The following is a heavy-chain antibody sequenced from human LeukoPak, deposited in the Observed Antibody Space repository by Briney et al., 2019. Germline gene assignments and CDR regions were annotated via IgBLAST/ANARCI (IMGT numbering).Heavy chain of an antibody. CDR1: GGTFSSYA. D-gene: IGHD3-22*01. J-gene: IGHJ4*02. CDR2: IIPILGIA. V-gene: IGHV1-69*04. CDR3: AREDYYDSSGHDY. Sequence: SVKVSCKASGGTFSSYAISWVRQAPGQGLEWMGRIIPILGIANYAQKFQGRVAITADKSTSTAYMELSSLRSEDTAVYYCAREDYYDSSGHDYWGQGTLVTVSS.